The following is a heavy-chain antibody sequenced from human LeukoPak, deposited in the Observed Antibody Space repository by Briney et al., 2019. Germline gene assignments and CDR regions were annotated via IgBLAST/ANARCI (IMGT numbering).Heavy chain of an antibody. CDR2: ISPHSHTT. J-gene: IGHJ4*02. V-gene: IGHV1-18*01. Sequence: ASVKVSCKASGYTFNNYFISWVRQAPGRGLEWVGWISPHSHTTHYAEKVQGRVTMTTDTSTTTVYMELRSVRSDDAAVYFCARGQSMYYWGQGTPVTVSS. CDR3: ARGQSMYY. CDR1: GYTFNNYF. D-gene: IGHD2-8*01.